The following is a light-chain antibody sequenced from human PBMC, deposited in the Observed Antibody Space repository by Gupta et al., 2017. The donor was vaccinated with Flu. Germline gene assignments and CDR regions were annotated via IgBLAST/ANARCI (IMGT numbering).Light chain of an antibody. CDR2: AAS. CDR3: QQYDSSPWT. V-gene: IGKV1-39*01. J-gene: IGKJ5*01. CDR1: QGISSF. Sequence: DIHMTQSPPAMSASVGVSVTITCRARQGISSFLNWYQQKPGKAPTLLIYAASSLQSGVPSRFSGSGSGTDFSLTISSLQPEDFATYYCQQYDSSPWTFGQGTRLEIK.